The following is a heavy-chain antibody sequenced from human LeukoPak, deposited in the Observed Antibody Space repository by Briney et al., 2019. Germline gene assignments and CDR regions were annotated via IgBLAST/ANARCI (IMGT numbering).Heavy chain of an antibody. CDR2: VSKYTGNA. Sequence: ASVKVSCKASNYTFSDYDVTWVRQAPGQGLEWMGWVSKYTGNADYAPKFQGRVSMTTDTSTRTAYMELRGLRPDDTAVYFCAREDERSFGAYDCWGQGTLVTVSS. CDR3: AREDERSFGAYDC. V-gene: IGHV1-18*01. D-gene: IGHD4-17*01. J-gene: IGHJ4*02. CDR1: NYTFSDYD.